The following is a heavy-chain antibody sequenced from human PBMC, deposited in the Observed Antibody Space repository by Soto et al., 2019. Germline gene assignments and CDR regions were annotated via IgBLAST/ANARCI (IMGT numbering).Heavy chain of an antibody. Sequence: VQLVESGGGVVQPGRSLRLSCAASGFTFSDYAMHWVRQAPGKGLEWVAVVSHDGRNTHYADFVKGRFTISRDSYKNTVSLEMTSLRAEDTAVYYCAKGGRQWLVTSDFNYWGQGALVTVSS. CDR2: VSHDGRNT. CDR3: AKGGRQWLVTSDFNY. V-gene: IGHV3-30*18. CDR1: GFTFSDYA. D-gene: IGHD6-19*01. J-gene: IGHJ4*02.